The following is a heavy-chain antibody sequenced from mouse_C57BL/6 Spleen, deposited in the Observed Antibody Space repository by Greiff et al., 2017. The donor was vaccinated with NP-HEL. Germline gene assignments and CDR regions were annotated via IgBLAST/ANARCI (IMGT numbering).Heavy chain of an antibody. Sequence: EVQVVESGGGLVKPGGSLKLSCAASGFTFSSYAMSWVRQTPEKRLEWVATISDGGSYTYYPDNVKGRFTISRDNAKNNLYLQMSHLKSEDTAMYYGARDYYGSSYVRWYFDVWGTGTTVTVSS. CDR1: GFTFSSYA. J-gene: IGHJ1*03. CDR3: ARDYYGSSYVRWYFDV. V-gene: IGHV5-4*01. CDR2: ISDGGSYT. D-gene: IGHD1-1*01.